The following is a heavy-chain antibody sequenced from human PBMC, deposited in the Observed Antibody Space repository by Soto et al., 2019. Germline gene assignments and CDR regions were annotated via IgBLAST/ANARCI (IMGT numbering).Heavy chain of an antibody. CDR1: GFTFSSYS. CDR3: ARVANPAGNDSPGY. D-gene: IGHD2-15*01. CDR2: ISSSSSTI. V-gene: IGHV3-48*01. J-gene: IGHJ4*02. Sequence: GGSLRLSCAASGFTFSSYSMNWVRQAPGKGLEWVSYISSSSSTIYYADSVKGRFTISRDNAKNSLYLQMNSLRAEDTAVYYCARVANPAGNDSPGYWGQGTLVTVSS.